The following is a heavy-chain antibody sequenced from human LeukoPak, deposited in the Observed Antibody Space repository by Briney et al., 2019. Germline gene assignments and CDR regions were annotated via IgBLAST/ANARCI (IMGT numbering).Heavy chain of an antibody. CDR1: GFTFSSHS. CDR2: ISSSSSYV. J-gene: IGHJ4*02. CDR3: AKGAISFGLY. D-gene: IGHD3-10*01. V-gene: IGHV3-21*01. Sequence: GGSLRLSCAASGFTFSSHSMNWVRQAPGKGLEWVSSISSSSSYVYYADSVKGRFTISRDNAKNSLYLQMNSLRAEDTAVYYCAKGAISFGLYWGQGTLVTVSP.